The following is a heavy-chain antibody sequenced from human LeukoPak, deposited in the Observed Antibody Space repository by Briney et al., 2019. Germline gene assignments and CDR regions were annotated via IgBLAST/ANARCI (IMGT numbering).Heavy chain of an antibody. J-gene: IGHJ4*02. CDR3: ARLGGLRLGELSFSY. V-gene: IGHV5-51*01. CDR1: GYSFTSYW. D-gene: IGHD3-16*02. CDR2: IYPGDSDT. Sequence: GESLKISCKGSGYSFTSYWIGWVRQMPGKGLEWMGIIYPGDSDTRYSPSFQGQVTISADKSISTAYLQWSSLKASDTAMYYCARLGGLRLGELSFSYWGQGTLVTVSS.